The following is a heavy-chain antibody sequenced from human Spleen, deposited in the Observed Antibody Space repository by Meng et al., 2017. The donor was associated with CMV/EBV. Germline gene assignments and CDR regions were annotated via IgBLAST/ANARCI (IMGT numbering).Heavy chain of an antibody. CDR2: IIPIFGTA. Sequence: SVKVSCKASGGTFSSYAISWVRQAPGQGLEWMGGIIPIFGTANYAQKFQGRVTITTDESTSTAYMELSSLRSDDTAVYYCAIQSSGNYYDSSGYYSDYWGQGTLVTVSS. J-gene: IGHJ4*02. D-gene: IGHD3-22*01. V-gene: IGHV1-69*05. CDR3: AIQSSGNYYDSSGYYSDY. CDR1: GGTFSSYA.